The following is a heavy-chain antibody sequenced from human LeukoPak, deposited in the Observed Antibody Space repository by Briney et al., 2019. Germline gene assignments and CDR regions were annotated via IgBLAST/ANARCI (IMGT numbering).Heavy chain of an antibody. CDR2: IYYTGKT. CDR3: ARSQNYYGSGDY. V-gene: IGHV4-61*03. D-gene: IGHD3-10*01. CDR1: GDSVSNGNYY. Sequence: KASETLSLTSTVSGDSVSNGNYYWSWLRQPPGKALEWIGYIYYTGKTYYNPSLEGRVTILVDTSRNHFSVKLSSVTAADTAVYYCARSQNYYGSGDYWSQGTLVTVSS. J-gene: IGHJ4*02.